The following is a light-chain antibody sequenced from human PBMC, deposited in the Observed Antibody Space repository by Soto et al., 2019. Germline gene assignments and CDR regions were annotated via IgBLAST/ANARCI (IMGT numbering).Light chain of an antibody. Sequence: DIQMTQSPSALSASVVDTVTITCRASQTISGWVAWYQQRPGKAPNLLIFDASTLESGVPSRFSGSGSGTTFTLTISSLQSDDFATYYCLQYNGYYRTFGQGTKVDIK. CDR2: DAS. CDR1: QTISGW. CDR3: LQYNGYYRT. V-gene: IGKV1-5*01. J-gene: IGKJ1*01.